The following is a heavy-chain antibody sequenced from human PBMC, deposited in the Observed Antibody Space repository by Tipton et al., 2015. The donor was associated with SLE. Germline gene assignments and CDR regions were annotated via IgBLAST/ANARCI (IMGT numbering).Heavy chain of an antibody. V-gene: IGHV4-4*09. J-gene: IGHJ3*02. Sequence: TLSLTCTVSGGSISSHYWSWIRQPPGKGLEWIGYIYTSGSTNYNPSLKSRVTISVDTSKNQFSLKLSSVTAADTAVYYCARPGFLVGDAFDIWGQGTMVTVSS. CDR2: IYTSGST. CDR3: ARPGFLVGDAFDI. CDR1: GGSISSHY. D-gene: IGHD3-3*01.